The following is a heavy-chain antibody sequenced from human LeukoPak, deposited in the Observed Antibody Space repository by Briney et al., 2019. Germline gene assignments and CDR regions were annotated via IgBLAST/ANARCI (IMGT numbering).Heavy chain of an antibody. Sequence: SETLSLTCTVSGECFSGYYCTWIRQPPGKGLEWIAEVNHSGSTNYNPSLKSRVTISLDTSKNQFLMKQSSVTAADTAVYYCARGVYYGSGSYNWGQGTLVTVSS. D-gene: IGHD3-10*01. J-gene: IGHJ4*02. V-gene: IGHV4-34*01. CDR3: ARGVYYGSGSYN. CDR2: VNHSGST. CDR1: GECFSGYY.